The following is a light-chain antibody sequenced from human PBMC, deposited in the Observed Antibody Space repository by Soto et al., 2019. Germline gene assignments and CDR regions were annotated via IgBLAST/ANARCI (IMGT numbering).Light chain of an antibody. V-gene: IGLV2-8*01. J-gene: IGLJ2*01. CDR3: SSFAGSPVV. CDR2: EVS. Sequence: QSVLTQPPSASGSLGQSVTIPCTGTSSDVGDYNYVSWYQQHPGKVPKLMIYEVSKRPSGVPDRFSGSESGNTASLTVSGLQAEDEADYYCSSFAGSPVVFGGGTKLTVL. CDR1: SSDVGDYNY.